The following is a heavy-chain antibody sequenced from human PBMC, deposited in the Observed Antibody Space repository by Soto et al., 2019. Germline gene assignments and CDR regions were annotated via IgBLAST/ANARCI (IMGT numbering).Heavy chain of an antibody. Sequence: SVKVSCKASGGSFGKSAINWVRQTPGQGLEWLGGFIPVYRTLNYAQKLQGRVTITADESTGTAYMTLSSLASDDTAVYYCATGVIWIGYFTVDSWGQGTRVTVSS. D-gene: IGHD3-3*01. CDR3: ATGVIWIGYFTVDS. CDR2: FIPVYRTL. V-gene: IGHV1-69*13. J-gene: IGHJ4*02. CDR1: GGSFGKSA.